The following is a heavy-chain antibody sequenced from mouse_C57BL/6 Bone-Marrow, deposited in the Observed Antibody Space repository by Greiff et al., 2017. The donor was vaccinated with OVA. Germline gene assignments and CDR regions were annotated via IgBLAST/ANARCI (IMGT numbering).Heavy chain of an antibody. Sequence: VQLQQSGAELVRPGASVKFSCPPPGFNFKADYRPWVKQRPEQGLEWIGWIDPENGDTEYASKFQGKATITADTSSNTAYLQLSSLTSEDTAVYYCTSITTVVAWYFDVWGTGTTVTVSS. CDR2: IDPENGDT. V-gene: IGHV14-4*01. CDR3: TSITTVVAWYFDV. CDR1: GFNFKADY. J-gene: IGHJ1*03. D-gene: IGHD1-1*01.